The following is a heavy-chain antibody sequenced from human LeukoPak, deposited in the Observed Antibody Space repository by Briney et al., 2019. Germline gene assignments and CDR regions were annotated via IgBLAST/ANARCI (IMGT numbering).Heavy chain of an antibody. V-gene: IGHV4-31*01. Sequence: SQTLSLTCTVSGGSISSGGYYWSWIRQHTGKGLEWIGYIYYSGSTYYNPSLKCPVTISVDPSKDQFSPKLSAVTAADTAVYYWARWAARGPDPWGQGTRVTVSS. CDR3: ARWAARGPDP. CDR2: IYYSGST. CDR1: GGSISSGGYY. D-gene: IGHD3-10*01. J-gene: IGHJ5*02.